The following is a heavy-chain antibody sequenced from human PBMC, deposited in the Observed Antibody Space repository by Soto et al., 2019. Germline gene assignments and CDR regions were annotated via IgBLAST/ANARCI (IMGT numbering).Heavy chain of an antibody. CDR1: GGTFSNYT. D-gene: IGHD2-15*01. CDR2: IIPILGIA. CDR3: AVDIVVVVAATKRFGY. V-gene: IGHV1-69*02. J-gene: IGHJ4*02. Sequence: AAVKDSCKASGGTFSNYTISWVRQAPGQGREWMGRIIPILGIANYAQKFQGRVTITADKSTSTAYMELSSLRSEDTAVYYCAVDIVVVVAATKRFGYWGQGTLVTVSS.